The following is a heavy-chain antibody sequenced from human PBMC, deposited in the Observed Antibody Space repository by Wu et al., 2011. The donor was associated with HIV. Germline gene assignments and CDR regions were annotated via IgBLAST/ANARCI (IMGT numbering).Heavy chain of an antibody. V-gene: IGHV1-46*01. CDR1: GYAFIGYY. CDR2: INPNNGRA. J-gene: IGHJ4*02. CDR3: ARTYGDYDKFDY. D-gene: IGHD4-17*01. Sequence: QVQLVQSGTEVKKPGASVRVSCEASGYAFIGYYIHWVRQAPGQGLEWMGIINPNNGRATYAQKFQGRVTMTRDTSTSTVYMDLSSLRFEDTAVYYCARTYGDYDKFDYWGQGTLVTVSS.